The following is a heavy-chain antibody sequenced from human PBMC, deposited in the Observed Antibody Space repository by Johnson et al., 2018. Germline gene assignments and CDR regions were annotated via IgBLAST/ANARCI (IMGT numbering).Heavy chain of an antibody. D-gene: IGHD6-19*01. CDR2: IYYSGST. CDR1: GVSIAGNY. V-gene: IGHV4-59*01. J-gene: IGHJ1*01. CDR3: ARAVAGAAEYFQH. Sequence: QVQLQESGPGLVKPSETLSLTCTVSGVSIAGNYWGWIRQPPGKGLEWIGYIYYSGSTHYNPSLRGRVTISVDTSKNQFSLKLTSVTAADTAVYYCARAVAGAAEYFQHWGQGTLVTVSS.